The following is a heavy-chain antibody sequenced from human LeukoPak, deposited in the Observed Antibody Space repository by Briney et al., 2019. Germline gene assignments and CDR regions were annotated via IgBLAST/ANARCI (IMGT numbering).Heavy chain of an antibody. CDR2: MNPNSGDT. J-gene: IGHJ3*02. CDR1: GYSLTSYD. CDR3: ARGYSYGYNDAFDI. V-gene: IGHV1-8*01. D-gene: IGHD5-18*01. Sequence: EASVKVSCKASGYSLTSYDINWVRQATGQGLEWMRWMNPNSGDTGYAQKFQGRVTMTTNTSISTAYVELSSLRSEDTAVYYCARGYSYGYNDAFDIWGQGTMVTVSS.